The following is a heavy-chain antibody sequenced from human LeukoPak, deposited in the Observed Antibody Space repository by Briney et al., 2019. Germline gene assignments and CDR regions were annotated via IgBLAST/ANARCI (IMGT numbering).Heavy chain of an antibody. Sequence: SETLSLTCAVYGGSLSGYYWSWIRQPPGKGLEWIGEINHSGSTNYNPSLKSRVTISVDTSKNQFSLKLSSVTAADTAVYYCAIPACSSTSCPRSNYYYYMDVWGKGTTVTVSS. V-gene: IGHV4-34*01. CDR2: INHSGST. D-gene: IGHD2-2*01. J-gene: IGHJ6*03. CDR1: GGSLSGYY. CDR3: AIPACSSTSCPRSNYYYYMDV.